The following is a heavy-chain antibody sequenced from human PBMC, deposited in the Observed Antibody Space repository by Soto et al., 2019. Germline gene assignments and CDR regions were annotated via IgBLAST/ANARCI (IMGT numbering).Heavy chain of an antibody. CDR3: ARRMLRYFDWPPPSYGMDV. CDR2: IHHSRST. CDR1: GGSFGGYY. V-gene: IGHV4-34*01. D-gene: IGHD3-9*01. J-gene: IGHJ6*02. Sequence: PSEALCPTCAVYGGSFGGYYWRWIRQPPGKGLEWIGEIHHSRSTNYNPSLKSRVTISVDTSKTQFSLKLSSVTAADTAVYYCARRMLRYFDWPPPSYGMDVWGQGTTVTAS.